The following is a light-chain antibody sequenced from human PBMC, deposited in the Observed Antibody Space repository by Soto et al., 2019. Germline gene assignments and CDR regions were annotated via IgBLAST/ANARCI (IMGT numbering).Light chain of an antibody. CDR1: ESISRH. Sequence: DIQMTQSPSSLSASVGDRVTITCRASESISRHLNWYQQKPGKAPKILIYAASSLQNGVPSRFRGSRSGTDFTLTITNLQPEDFATYYCQQTYSTLSITFGQGTRLDIK. V-gene: IGKV1-39*01. CDR3: QQTYSTLSIT. CDR2: AAS. J-gene: IGKJ5*01.